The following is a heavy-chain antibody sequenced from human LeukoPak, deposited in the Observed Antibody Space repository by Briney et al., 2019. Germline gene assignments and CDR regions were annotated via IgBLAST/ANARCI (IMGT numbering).Heavy chain of an antibody. Sequence: SETLSLTCTVSGGSISSSSYYWGWIRQPPGKGLEWIGSIYYSGSTYYNPSLKSRVTISLDTSKNQFSLKLSSVTAADTAVYYCARDRIAVAGTFDYWGQGTLVTVSS. V-gene: IGHV4-39*07. CDR2: IYYSGST. D-gene: IGHD6-19*01. CDR3: ARDRIAVAGTFDY. CDR1: GGSISSSSYY. J-gene: IGHJ4*02.